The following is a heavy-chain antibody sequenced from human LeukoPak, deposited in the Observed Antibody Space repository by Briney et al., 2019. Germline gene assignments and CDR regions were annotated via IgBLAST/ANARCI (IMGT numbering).Heavy chain of an antibody. V-gene: IGHV4-31*03. D-gene: IGHD3-22*01. CDR2: IYYSGST. CDR1: GGSISSGGYY. J-gene: IGHJ5*02. CDR3: ARDAYYYDSSGYYSGWFHP. Sequence: SQTLSLTCTVSGGSISSGGYYWSWIRQHPGKDLEWIGYIYYSGSTYYNPSLKSRVTISVDTSKNQFSLKLSSVTAADTAVYYCARDAYYYDSSGYYSGWFHPWGQGTLVTVSS.